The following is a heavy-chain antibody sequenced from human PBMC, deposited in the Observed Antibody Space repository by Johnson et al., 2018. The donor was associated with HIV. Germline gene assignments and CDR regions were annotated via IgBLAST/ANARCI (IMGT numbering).Heavy chain of an antibody. J-gene: IGHJ3*02. CDR1: GFTFSNYA. D-gene: IGHD3-22*01. V-gene: IGHV3-30-3*01. Sequence: LVESGGSVVQPGRSLRLSCAASGFTFSNYAMHWVRQAPGKGLEWVAVISYDGSTYYADSVKGRFTSSRDNAKNSMYLQMNSLRAEDTAVYYCASITMIVVSNLGAFDIWGQGTVVTASS. CDR2: ISYDGST. CDR3: ASITMIVVSNLGAFDI.